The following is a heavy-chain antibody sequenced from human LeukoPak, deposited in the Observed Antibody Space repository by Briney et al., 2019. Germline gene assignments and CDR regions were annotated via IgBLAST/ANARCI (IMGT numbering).Heavy chain of an antibody. CDR3: ARGEGTAGTYFDY. CDR1: GGTFSSYA. Sequence: SVKVSCKASGGTFSSYAISWVRQAPGQGLEWMGRIIPILGIANYAQKFQGRVTITADKSTSTAYMELSSLRSEDTAAYYCARGEGTAGTYFDYWGQGTLVTVSS. V-gene: IGHV1-69*04. J-gene: IGHJ4*02. D-gene: IGHD6-13*01. CDR2: IIPILGIA.